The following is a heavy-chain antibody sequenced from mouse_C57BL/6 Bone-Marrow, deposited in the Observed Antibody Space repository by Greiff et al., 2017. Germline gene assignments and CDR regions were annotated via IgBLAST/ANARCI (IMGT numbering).Heavy chain of an antibody. CDR2: INPYNGGT. CDR1: GYTFTDYY. Sequence: VQLQQSGPVLVKPGASVKMSCKASGYTFTDYYMNWVKQSHGKSLEWIGVINPYNGGTSYNQKFKGKATLTVDKSSSTAYMELNSLTSEDSAVYYCARRTGTGPYFDYWGQGTTLTVSS. D-gene: IGHD4-1*01. V-gene: IGHV1-19*01. CDR3: ARRTGTGPYFDY. J-gene: IGHJ2*01.